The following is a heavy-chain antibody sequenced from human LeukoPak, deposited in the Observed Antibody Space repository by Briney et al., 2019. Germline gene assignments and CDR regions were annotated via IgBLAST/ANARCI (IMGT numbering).Heavy chain of an antibody. D-gene: IGHD3-22*01. J-gene: IGHJ3*02. CDR1: GFTFRSYD. CDR3: AREDSSGAFDI. CDR2: VWYDESNK. V-gene: IGHV3-33*01. Sequence: GGSLRLSCAASGFTFRSYDMHWVRLAPGKGLEWVAVVWYDESNKYYVDSVKGRFTISRDNSKNTLYLQMNSLRVEDTALYYCAREDSSGAFDIWGQGTMVTVS.